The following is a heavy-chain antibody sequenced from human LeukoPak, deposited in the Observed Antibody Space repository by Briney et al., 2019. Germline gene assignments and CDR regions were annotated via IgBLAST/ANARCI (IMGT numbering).Heavy chain of an antibody. CDR1: GGSISSHY. J-gene: IGHJ6*03. Sequence: PSETLSLTCTVFGGSISSHYWSWIRQPPGKGLEWIGYIYYSGSTNYNPSLKSRVTISVDTSKNQFSLKLSSVTAADTAVYYCARVWVGSSSFSYYYYYYMDVWGKGTTVTVSS. V-gene: IGHV4-59*11. CDR2: IYYSGST. CDR3: ARVWVGSSSFSYYYYYYMDV. D-gene: IGHD6-6*01.